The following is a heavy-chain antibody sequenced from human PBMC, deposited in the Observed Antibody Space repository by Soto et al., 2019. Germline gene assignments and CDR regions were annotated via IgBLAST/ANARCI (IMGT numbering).Heavy chain of an antibody. Sequence: SVKVSCKASGGTFSSYAISWVRQAPGQGLEWMGGIIPIFGTANYAQKFQGRVTITADESTSTAYMELSSLRSEDTAVYYCARTLAWGNWFDPWGQGTLVTSPQ. CDR2: IIPIFGTA. V-gene: IGHV1-69*13. J-gene: IGHJ5*02. D-gene: IGHD3-16*01. CDR1: GGTFSSYA. CDR3: ARTLAWGNWFDP.